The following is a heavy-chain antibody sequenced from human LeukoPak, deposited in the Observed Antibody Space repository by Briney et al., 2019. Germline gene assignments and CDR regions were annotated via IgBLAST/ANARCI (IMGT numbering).Heavy chain of an antibody. CDR2: IKQDGSEK. Sequence: GGSLRLSCAASGFTFSSYWMSWVRQAPGKGLEWVANIKQDGSEKYHVDSVKGRFTISRDNAKNALYQQMNSLRAEDTAVYYCARDHYHSSDYWGQGTLVTVSS. CDR3: ARDHYHSSDY. D-gene: IGHD3-22*01. CDR1: GFTFSSYW. J-gene: IGHJ4*02. V-gene: IGHV3-7*01.